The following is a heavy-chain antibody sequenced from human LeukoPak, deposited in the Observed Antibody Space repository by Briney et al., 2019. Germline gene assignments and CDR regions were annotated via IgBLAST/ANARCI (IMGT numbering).Heavy chain of an antibody. CDR2: IYHSGST. J-gene: IGHJ4*02. V-gene: IGHV4-38-2*02. Sequence: SETLSLTCTVSGYSISSGHYWGWIRQPPGKGLEWIGSIYHSGSTYYNPSLKSRVTISVDTSKNQFSLKLSSVTAADTAVYYCARDATIMGNYFNYWGQGTLVTVSS. D-gene: IGHD5-12*01. CDR1: GYSISSGHY. CDR3: ARDATIMGNYFNY.